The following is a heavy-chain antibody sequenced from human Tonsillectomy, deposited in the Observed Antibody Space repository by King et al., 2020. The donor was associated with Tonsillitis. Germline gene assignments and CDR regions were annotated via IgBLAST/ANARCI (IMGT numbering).Heavy chain of an antibody. V-gene: IGHV4-61*02. CDR3: AGSPLTRYCRSPNCLDY. CDR2: VYTSGST. Sequence: VQLQESGPGLVKPSQTLSLTCTVSGGSISSGSYYWSWIRQPAGKGLEYIGHVYTSGSTHCNPSLKSRVTISVDTSRNLFSLKLSSVTAAATAVYYCAGSPLTRYCRSPNCLDYWGQGTLVTVSS. CDR1: GGSISSGSYY. D-gene: IGHD2-2*01. J-gene: IGHJ4*02.